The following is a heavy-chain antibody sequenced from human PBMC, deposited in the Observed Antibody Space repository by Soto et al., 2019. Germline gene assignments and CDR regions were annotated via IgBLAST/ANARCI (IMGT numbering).Heavy chain of an antibody. J-gene: IGHJ3*02. CDR1: GFTFSSYA. V-gene: IGHV3-23*01. Sequence: EVQLLESGGGLVQPGGSLRLSCAASGFTFSSYAMSWVRQAPGKGLEWVSAISGSGGSTYYADSVKGRFTISRDNSKNTLYLQMNSLRAEDTAVYYCAKDIGYCSSTSCRPSAFDIWGQGTMVTVSS. CDR2: ISGSGGST. D-gene: IGHD2-2*01. CDR3: AKDIGYCSSTSCRPSAFDI.